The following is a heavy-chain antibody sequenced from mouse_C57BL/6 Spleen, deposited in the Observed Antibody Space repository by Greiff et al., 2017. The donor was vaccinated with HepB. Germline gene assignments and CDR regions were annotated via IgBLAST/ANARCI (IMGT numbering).Heavy chain of an antibody. Sequence: QVQLQQPGAELVRPGSSVKLSCKASGYTFTSYWMHWVKQRPIQGLEWIGNIDPSDSETHYNQKFKDKATLTVDKSSSTAYMQLSSLTSEASAVYYCARGESTMVTTGALRFAYWGQGTLVTVSA. CDR3: ARGESTMVTTGALRFAY. V-gene: IGHV1-52*01. CDR2: IDPSDSET. J-gene: IGHJ3*01. D-gene: IGHD2-2*01. CDR1: GYTFTSYW.